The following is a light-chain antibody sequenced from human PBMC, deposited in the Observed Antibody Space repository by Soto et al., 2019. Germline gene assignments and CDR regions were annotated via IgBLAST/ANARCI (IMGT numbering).Light chain of an antibody. V-gene: IGKV3-20*01. CDR3: QQYGSAPWT. CDR1: QSVSSNY. Sequence: EIVLTQSPGTLSLSPGGRATISCRASQSVSSNYLAWYQQKPGQAPRLLIYAASNRASGIPDRFGGSGSGTDFTLTVSRLEPEDFAVYYCQQYGSAPWTFGQGTKVEI. CDR2: AAS. J-gene: IGKJ1*01.